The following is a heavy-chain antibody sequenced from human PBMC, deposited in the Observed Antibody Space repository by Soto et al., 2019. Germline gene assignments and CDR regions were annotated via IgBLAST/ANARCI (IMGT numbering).Heavy chain of an antibody. J-gene: IGHJ5*02. D-gene: IGHD2-2*01. V-gene: IGHV1-69*13. Sequence: GASVKVSCKASGGTFSSYAISWVRQAPGQGLEWMGGIIPIFGTANYAQKFQGRVTITADESTSTAYMELSSLRSEDTAVYYCASHWGSPDSYCSSTSCMGPNWFDPWGQGTLVTVSS. CDR1: GGTFSSYA. CDR2: IIPIFGTA. CDR3: ASHWGSPDSYCSSTSCMGPNWFDP.